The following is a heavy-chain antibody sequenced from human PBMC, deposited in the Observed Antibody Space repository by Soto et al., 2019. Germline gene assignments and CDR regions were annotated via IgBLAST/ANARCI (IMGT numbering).Heavy chain of an antibody. J-gene: IGHJ6*02. CDR1: GFTFSSYA. CDR2: ISYDGSNK. V-gene: IGHV3-30-3*01. CDR3: ARDDASGSNYRGMDV. D-gene: IGHD4-4*01. Sequence: QVPLVESGGGVVQPGRSLRLSCAASGFTFSSYAMHWVRQAPGKGLEWVAVISYDGSNKYYADSVKGRFTISRDNSKNTLYLQMNSLRAEDTAVYYCARDDASGSNYRGMDVWGQGTTVTVSS.